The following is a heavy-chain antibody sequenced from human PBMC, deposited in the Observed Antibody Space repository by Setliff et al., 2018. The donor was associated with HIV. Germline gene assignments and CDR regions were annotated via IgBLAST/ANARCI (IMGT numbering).Heavy chain of an antibody. CDR3: ARAEMATIVAFDI. D-gene: IGHD5-12*01. CDR2: IYYSGST. V-gene: IGHV4-59*01. Sequence: PSETLSLTCTVSDGSFSSDYWTWIRQTPGKGLEWIGYIYYSGSTKYNPSLTSRVTISVDTSTNHFSLKLTSVTAADTAVYYCARAEMATIVAFDIWGQGTMVTVSS. J-gene: IGHJ3*02. CDR1: DGSFSSDY.